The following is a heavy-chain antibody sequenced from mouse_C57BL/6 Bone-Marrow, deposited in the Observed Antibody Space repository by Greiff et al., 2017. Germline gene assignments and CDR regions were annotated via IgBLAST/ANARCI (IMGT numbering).Heavy chain of an antibody. D-gene: IGHD1-1*01. V-gene: IGHV5-17*01. J-gene: IGHJ3*01. CDR2: ISSGSSTI. CDR3: ARALCYYYGSSPWFAY. Sequence: EVQVVESGGGLVKPGGSLKLSCAASGFTFSDYGMHWVRQAPEKGLEWVAYISSGSSTIYYADTVKGRFTISRDNAKNTLFLQMTSLRSEDTAMYYCARALCYYYGSSPWFAYWGQGTLVTVSA. CDR1: GFTFSDYG.